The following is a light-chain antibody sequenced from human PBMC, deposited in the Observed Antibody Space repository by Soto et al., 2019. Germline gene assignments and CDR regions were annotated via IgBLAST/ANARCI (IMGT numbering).Light chain of an antibody. CDR2: KAS. V-gene: IGKV1-5*03. CDR3: HQHSSSSPST. J-gene: IGKJ2*01. CDR1: QSISSW. Sequence: DIQMTQSPSTLSASVGDRVTITCRASQSISSWLAWYQQKPGKAPNLLIYKASTLGSGVPSRFXGGGSVTEFTLHSSILQPDDFATYYCHQHSSSSPSTFGQGTKLEIK.